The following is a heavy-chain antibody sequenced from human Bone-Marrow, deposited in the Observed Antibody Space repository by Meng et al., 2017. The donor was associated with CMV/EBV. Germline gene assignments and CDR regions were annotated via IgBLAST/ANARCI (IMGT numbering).Heavy chain of an antibody. D-gene: IGHD1-26*01. CDR2: IIPIFGTA. J-gene: IGHJ4*02. CDR1: GGTISSYA. Sequence: GGTISSYAIRWVRQAPGQGLEWMRGIIPIFGTANYAQKFQSRVTITTDESTSTAYMELSSLRSEDTAVYYCARGYSGSYLGGGYFDYWGQGTLVTVSS. V-gene: IGHV1-69*05. CDR3: ARGYSGSYLGGGYFDY.